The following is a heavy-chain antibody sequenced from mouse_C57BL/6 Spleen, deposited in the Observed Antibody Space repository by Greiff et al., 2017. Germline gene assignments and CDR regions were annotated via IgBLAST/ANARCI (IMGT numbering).Heavy chain of an antibody. CDR3: ARLEGAMDY. CDR2: IDPSDSYT. Sequence: QVQLQQSGAELVMPGASVKLSCKASGYTFTSYWMHWVKQRPGQGLEWIGEIDPSDSYTNYNQKFKGKSTLTVDKSSSTAYMQLSSLTSVDSAVYYCARLEGAMDYWGQGTSVTVSS. J-gene: IGHJ4*01. V-gene: IGHV1-69*01. CDR1: GYTFTSYW.